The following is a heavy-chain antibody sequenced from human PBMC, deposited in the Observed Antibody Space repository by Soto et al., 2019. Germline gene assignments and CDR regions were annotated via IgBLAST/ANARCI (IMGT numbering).Heavy chain of an antibody. CDR1: GFTFSSYA. V-gene: IGHV3-23*01. D-gene: IGHD3-10*01. CDR2: ISGSGGST. J-gene: IGHJ5*02. Sequence: GGSLRLSCAASGFTFSSYAMSWVRQAPGKGLEWVSAISGSGGSTYYADSVKGRFTISRDNSKNTLYLQMNSLRAEDTAVYYCAKDRGSWFGELVFTINWFDPWGQGTLVTVSS. CDR3: AKDRGSWFGELVFTINWFDP.